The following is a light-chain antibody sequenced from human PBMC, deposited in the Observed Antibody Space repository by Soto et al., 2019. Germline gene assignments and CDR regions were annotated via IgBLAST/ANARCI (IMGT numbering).Light chain of an antibody. CDR1: HTISSSY. CDR3: QQRYSWLRV. J-gene: IGKJ1*01. Sequence: EIVLTQSPGTLSLSPGERATLSCRASHTISSSYLAWYQQKPGQAPRLLMYGISRRATGIPDRFSGSGSGTDFTLTISSLESDDFAIYYCQQRYSWLRVFGPGTKVEVK. CDR2: GIS. V-gene: IGKV3D-20*02.